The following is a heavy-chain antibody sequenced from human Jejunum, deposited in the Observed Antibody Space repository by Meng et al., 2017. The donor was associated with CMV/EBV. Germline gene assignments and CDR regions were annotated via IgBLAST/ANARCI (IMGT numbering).Heavy chain of an antibody. D-gene: IGHD4-11*01. CDR1: AYNFIAYY. V-gene: IGHV1-2*02. J-gene: IGHJ4*02. Sequence: VQLVQVGAEVKEPGASMKVSCKASAYNFIAYYIHWVRQAPGQGLEWMGWINPNSGVTTYAQNFQGRVTLTRDTSISTAYMELSRLRSDDTALYYCARGTTVIPNFDFWGQGTLVTVSS. CDR2: INPNSGVT. CDR3: ARGTTVIPNFDF.